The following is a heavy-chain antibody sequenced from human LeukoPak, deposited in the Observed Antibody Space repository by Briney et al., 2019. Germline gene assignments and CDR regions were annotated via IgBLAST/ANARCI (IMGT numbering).Heavy chain of an antibody. D-gene: IGHD5-24*01. CDR1: GASINSGDYY. CDR2: IYYSGNT. CDR3: ATRHRDGYDY. V-gene: IGHV4-30-4*08. J-gene: IGHJ4*02. Sequence: SETLSLTCTVSGASINSGDYYWSWIRQPPGKGLEWIGYIYYSGNTYSNPSLKSRVTISGDASKNQFSVKLSSVTAADTAVYYCATRHRDGYDYWGQGTLVTVSS.